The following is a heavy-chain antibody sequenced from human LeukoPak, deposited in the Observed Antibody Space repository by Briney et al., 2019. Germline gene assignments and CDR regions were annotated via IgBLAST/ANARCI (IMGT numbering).Heavy chain of an antibody. Sequence: PGGSLRLSCAASGFDFDDFAMHWVRQAPGKGLEWVAFIRYDGSNKYYADSVKGRFTISRDNSKNTLYLQMNSLRAEDTAVYYCAKDPGYCSGGSCYSTGRMGPDYWGQGTLVTVSS. D-gene: IGHD2-15*01. CDR2: IRYDGSNK. J-gene: IGHJ4*02. CDR3: AKDPGYCSGGSCYSTGRMGPDY. CDR1: GFDFDDFA. V-gene: IGHV3-30*02.